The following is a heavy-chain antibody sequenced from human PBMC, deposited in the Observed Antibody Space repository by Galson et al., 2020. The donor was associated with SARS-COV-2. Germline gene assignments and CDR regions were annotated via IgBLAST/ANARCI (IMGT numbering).Heavy chain of an antibody. J-gene: IGHJ3*02. CDR3: ARDGTAMVTNGFDI. CDR2: INPNSGGT. Sequence: ASVKVSCKASGYTFTGYYMYWVRQAPGQGLEWMGWINPNSGGTNYAQKFQGRVTMTRDTSISIAYMELSRLRSDDTAVYYCARDGTAMVTNGFDIWGQGTMGTVSS. CDR1: GYTFTGYY. D-gene: IGHD5-18*01. V-gene: IGHV1-2*02.